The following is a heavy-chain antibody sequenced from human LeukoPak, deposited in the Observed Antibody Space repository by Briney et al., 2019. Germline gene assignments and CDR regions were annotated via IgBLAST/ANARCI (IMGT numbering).Heavy chain of an antibody. CDR2: ISSSSSYI. CDR3: ARRKFSGSYSSYYYYYYMDV. Sequence: GGSLRLSCAASGFTFSSYSMNWVRQAPGKGLEWVSSISSSSSYIYYADSVKGRFTISRDNAKNSLYLQMNSLRAEDTAVYYCARRKFSGSYSSYYYYYYMDVWGKGTTVTVSS. V-gene: IGHV3-21*01. J-gene: IGHJ6*03. D-gene: IGHD1-26*01. CDR1: GFTFSSYS.